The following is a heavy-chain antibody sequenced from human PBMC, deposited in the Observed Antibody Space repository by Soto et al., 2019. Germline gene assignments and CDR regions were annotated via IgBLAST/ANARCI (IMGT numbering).Heavy chain of an antibody. D-gene: IGHD3-22*01. V-gene: IGHV4-39*01. J-gene: IGHJ5*02. Sequence: SETRCLTCTLASGSIGMIPSWGGWTRHPAGKGLEWIGSIYHTGNTYYNPSLRSRVTISVDTSKNQFSLKLTSVTAADTAVYYCARDYYDSSDYTTNWFDPWGQGTLVTVS. CDR2: IYHTGNT. CDR3: ARDYYDSSDYTTNWFDP. CDR1: SGSIGMIPSW.